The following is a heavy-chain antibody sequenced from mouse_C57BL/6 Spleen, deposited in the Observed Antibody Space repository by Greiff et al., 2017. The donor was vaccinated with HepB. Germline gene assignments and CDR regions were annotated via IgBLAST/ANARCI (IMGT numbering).Heavy chain of an antibody. D-gene: IGHD4-1*01. CDR2: INPNNGGT. V-gene: IGHV1-22*01. J-gene: IGHJ1*03. CDR1: GYTFTDYN. CDR3: ARGGLTGWYFDV. Sequence: EVKLVESGPELVKPGASVKMSCKASGYTFTDYNMHWVKQSHGKSLEWIGYINPNNGGTSYNQKFKGKATLTVNKSSSTAYMELRSLTSEDSAVYYCARGGLTGWYFDVWGTGTTVTVSS.